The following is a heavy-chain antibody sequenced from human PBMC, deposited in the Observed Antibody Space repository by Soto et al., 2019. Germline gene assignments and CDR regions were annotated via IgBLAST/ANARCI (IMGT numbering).Heavy chain of an antibody. D-gene: IGHD2-15*01. J-gene: IGHJ4*02. Sequence: GSLRLSCAASGFTYSSYAMSWVRQAPGKGLEWVSAISGSGGSTCYADSVKGRFTISRDNSENTLYLQMNSLRAEDTAVYYCAKDRSGGSFFYWGQGTLVTVSS. CDR3: AKDRSGGSFFY. CDR1: GFTYSSYA. CDR2: ISGSGGST. V-gene: IGHV3-23*01.